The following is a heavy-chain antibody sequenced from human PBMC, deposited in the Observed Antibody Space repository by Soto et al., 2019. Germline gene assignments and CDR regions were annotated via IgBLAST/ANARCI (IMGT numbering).Heavy chain of an antibody. CDR3: ASDLNWPNF. V-gene: IGHV3-7*01. CDR2: IKPDGSER. Sequence: EVQLVGSGGGLFQPGGSLRLSLAASGFPFSTYFMTWVPQAQGKGLDWVATIKPDGSERWYVDSVKGRFTISRDNAKNSLYLEMNSLRAEDTAVYFCASDLNWPNFWGQGSLVAVSS. D-gene: IGHD1-20*01. J-gene: IGHJ4*02. CDR1: GFPFSTYF.